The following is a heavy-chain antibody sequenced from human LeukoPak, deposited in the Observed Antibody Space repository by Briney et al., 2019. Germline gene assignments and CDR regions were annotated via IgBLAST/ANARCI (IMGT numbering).Heavy chain of an antibody. D-gene: IGHD3-10*01. V-gene: IGHV1-2*02. CDR2: INPNSGGT. CDR1: GYTFTGYY. Sequence: GASVKVSCKASGYTFTGYYMHWVRQAPGQGLEWMGWINPNSGGTNYAQKFQGRVTMTRDTSISTAYTELSRLRSDDTAVYYCARDQLVLWFGEHAFDIWGQGTMVTVSS. J-gene: IGHJ3*02. CDR3: ARDQLVLWFGEHAFDI.